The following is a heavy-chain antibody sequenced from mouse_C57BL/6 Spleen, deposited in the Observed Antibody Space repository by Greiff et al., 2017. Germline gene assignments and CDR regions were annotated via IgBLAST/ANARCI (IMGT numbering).Heavy chain of an antibody. Sequence: QVQLQQSGAELARPGASVKLSCKASGYTFTSYGISWVKQRTGQGLEWIGEIYPRSGNTYYNEKFKGKATLTADKSSSTAYMELRSLTSEDSAVYFCARATLTVVAGGFDYWGQGTTLTVSS. CDR1: GYTFTSYG. CDR3: ARATLTVVAGGFDY. D-gene: IGHD1-1*01. CDR2: IYPRSGNT. J-gene: IGHJ2*01. V-gene: IGHV1-81*01.